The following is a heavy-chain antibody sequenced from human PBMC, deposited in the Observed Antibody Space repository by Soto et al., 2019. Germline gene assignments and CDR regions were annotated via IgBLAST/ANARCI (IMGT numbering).Heavy chain of an antibody. J-gene: IGHJ4*02. CDR2: IIPIFGTA. D-gene: IGHD3-22*01. V-gene: IGHV1-69*12. Sequence: QVQLVQSGAEVKKPGSSVKVSCKASGGTFSSYAISWVRQAPGQGLEWMGGIIPIFGTANYAQKFQGRVTITADESTSTGYMELSSLRSEDTAVYYCARAPPTYYYDSSGSNFDYWGQGTLVTVSS. CDR1: GGTFSSYA. CDR3: ARAPPTYYYDSSGSNFDY.